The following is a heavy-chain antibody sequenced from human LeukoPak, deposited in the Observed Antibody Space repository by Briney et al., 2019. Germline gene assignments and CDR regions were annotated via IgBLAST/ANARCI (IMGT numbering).Heavy chain of an antibody. D-gene: IGHD6-19*01. J-gene: IGHJ5*02. CDR1: GFTFSSYW. Sequence: GGSLRLSCAASGFTFSSYWMHWVRQAPGKGLVWVSRINSDGSSTSYADSVKGRFTTSRDNAKNTLYLQMNSLRAEDTAVYYCAIGSPVDPSRWLARGNWFDPWGQGTLVTVSS. CDR2: INSDGSST. V-gene: IGHV3-74*01. CDR3: AIGSPVDPSRWLARGNWFDP.